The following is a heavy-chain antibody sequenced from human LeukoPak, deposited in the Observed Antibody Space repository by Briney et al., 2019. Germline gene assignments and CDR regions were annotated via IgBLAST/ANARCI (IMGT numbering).Heavy chain of an antibody. CDR2: INHSGST. V-gene: IGHV4-34*01. CDR3: ARGGMVRGINLDY. D-gene: IGHD3-10*01. Sequence: PETLSLTCAVYGGSFSGYYWSWIRQPPGKGLEWIGEINHSGSTNYNPSLKSRVTISVDTSKNQFSLKLSSVTAADTAVYYCARGGMVRGINLDYWGQGTLVTVSS. J-gene: IGHJ4*02. CDR1: GGSFSGYY.